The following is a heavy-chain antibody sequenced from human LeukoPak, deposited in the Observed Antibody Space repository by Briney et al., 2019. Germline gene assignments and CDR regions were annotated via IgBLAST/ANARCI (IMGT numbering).Heavy chain of an antibody. V-gene: IGHV3-7*01. CDR1: GFTFSSYW. CDR3: ARDGLSIAAAGSRGGFDY. J-gene: IGHJ4*02. CDR2: IKQDGSEK. Sequence: GGSLRLSCAASGFTFSSYWMSWVRQAPGKGLEWVANIKQDGSEKYYVDSVKGRFTISRDNAKNSLYLQMNSLRAEDTAVYYCARDGLSIAAAGSRGGFDYWGQGTLVTVSS. D-gene: IGHD6-13*01.